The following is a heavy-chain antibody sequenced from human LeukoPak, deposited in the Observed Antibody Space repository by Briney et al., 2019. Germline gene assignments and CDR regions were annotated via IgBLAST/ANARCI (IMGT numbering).Heavy chain of an antibody. CDR2: ISSSSSYT. V-gene: IGHV3-11*03. J-gene: IGHJ4*02. D-gene: IGHD5-24*01. CDR3: ASMTRRDGYNYDY. Sequence: GGSLRLSCAASGFTFSDYYMSWIRQAPGKGLELVSYISSSSSYTNYADSVKGRFTIARNNAKNSQYLHMNRLKAEDTAVYYCASMTRRDGYNYDYWGQGTLVTVSS. CDR1: GFTFSDYY.